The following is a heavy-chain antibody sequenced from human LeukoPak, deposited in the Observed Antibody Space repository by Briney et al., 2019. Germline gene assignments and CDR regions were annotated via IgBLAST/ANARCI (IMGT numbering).Heavy chain of an antibody. D-gene: IGHD4-23*01. V-gene: IGHV3-23*01. Sequence: GGSLRLSCAASGFTFSSYAMAWIRQAPGKGLGWVSTVTNSGSSTYYADSVKGRFTISRDNSKNTLFLQMNSLRAEDTAVYYCAKEDYGGNSKTFDIWGQGTMVTVSS. CDR2: VTNSGSST. J-gene: IGHJ3*02. CDR1: GFTFSSYA. CDR3: AKEDYGGNSKTFDI.